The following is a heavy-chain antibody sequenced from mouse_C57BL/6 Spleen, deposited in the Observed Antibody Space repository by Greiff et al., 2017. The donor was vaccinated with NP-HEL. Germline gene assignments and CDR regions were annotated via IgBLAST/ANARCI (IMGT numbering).Heavy chain of an antibody. CDR2: ISLKSDNYAT. CDR1: GFTFSNYW. V-gene: IGHV6-3*01. J-gene: IGHJ2*01. Sequence: EVKVEESGGGLVQPGGSMKLSCVASGFTFSNYWMNWVRQSPEKGLEWVAHISLKSDNYATHYAESVKGRFTISRYDSKSSVYLQMNNLRAEDTGIYYCTELGDYFDYWGQGTTLTVSS. D-gene: IGHD4-1*01. CDR3: TELGDYFDY.